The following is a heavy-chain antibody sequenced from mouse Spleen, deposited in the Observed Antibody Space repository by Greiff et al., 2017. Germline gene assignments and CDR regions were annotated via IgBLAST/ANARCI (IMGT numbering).Heavy chain of an antibody. CDR3: ARVGLRRYFDV. J-gene: IGHJ1*03. CDR2: IHPNSGST. V-gene: IGHV1-64*01. Sequence: VQLQQSGAELVKPGASVKLSCKASGYTFTSYWMHWVKQRPGQGLEWIGMIHPNSGSTNYNEKFKSKATLTVDKSSSTAYMQLSSLTSEDSAVYYCARVGLRRYFDVWGTGTTVTVSS. D-gene: IGHD2-4*01. CDR1: GYTFTSYW.